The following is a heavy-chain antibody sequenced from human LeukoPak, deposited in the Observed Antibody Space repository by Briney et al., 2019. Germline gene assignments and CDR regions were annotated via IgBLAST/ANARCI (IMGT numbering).Heavy chain of an antibody. CDR3: ARAAYCGGDCYYFDY. V-gene: IGHV3-48*02. CDR2: ISTGSTTI. Sequence: GGSLRLSCAGSGFSFSSYSINWVRQAPGKGLEWVSYISTGSTTIYYADSVKGRFTISRDNARNSLYLQTDSLRDEDTAVYYCARAAYCGGDCYYFDYWGQGILVTVSS. D-gene: IGHD2-21*02. CDR1: GFSFSSYS. J-gene: IGHJ4*02.